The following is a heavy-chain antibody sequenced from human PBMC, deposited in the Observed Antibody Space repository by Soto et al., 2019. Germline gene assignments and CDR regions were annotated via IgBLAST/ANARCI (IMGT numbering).Heavy chain of an antibody. J-gene: IGHJ6*02. V-gene: IGHV3-30*18. Sequence: QVRLVESGGGVVQPGRSLRLSCAASGFTFSSYGMNWVSQAPGKGLEWVAVISYDGSNKYYADSVKGRFTISRDSSKNMLYLQMNSLRAEDTAVYYCAKEDSSSWHYYYGMDVWGQGTTVTVSS. CDR3: AKEDSSSWHYYYGMDV. CDR2: ISYDGSNK. CDR1: GFTFSSYG. D-gene: IGHD6-13*01.